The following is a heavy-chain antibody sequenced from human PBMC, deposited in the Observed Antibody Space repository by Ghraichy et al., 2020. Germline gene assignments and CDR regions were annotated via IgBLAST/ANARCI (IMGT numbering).Heavy chain of an antibody. V-gene: IGHV4-61*01. J-gene: IGHJ4*02. CDR2: IYYGGTT. CDR1: GASVSSDSFH. CDR3: TRGWLGPATPKNDY. D-gene: IGHD1-26*01. Sequence: SETLSRTCSVSGASVSSDSFHWSWIRQPPGKGLEWIGYIYYGGTTDYNTTLKSRVTISVDTSKNQFSLSLTSVTAADTAFYYCTRGWLGPATPKNDYWGQGTLVTVSS.